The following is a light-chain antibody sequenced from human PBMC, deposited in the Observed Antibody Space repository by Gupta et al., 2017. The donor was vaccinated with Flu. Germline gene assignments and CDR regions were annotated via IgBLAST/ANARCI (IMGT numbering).Light chain of an antibody. CDR1: SSDVGGYNY. CDR3: SSYTRSSTRV. J-gene: IGLJ3*02. Sequence: QSAFSPPASVCVSRALSITISCTGTSSDVGGYNYVSWYQQYPGKAPKLMIYEVSYRPSGVSNRFSGSKSGNTASLTISGLQAEDEADYYCSSYTRSSTRVFGGGTKPTVL. CDR2: EVS. V-gene: IGLV2-14*01.